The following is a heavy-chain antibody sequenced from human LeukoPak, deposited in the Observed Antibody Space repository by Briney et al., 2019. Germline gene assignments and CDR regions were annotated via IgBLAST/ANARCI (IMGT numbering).Heavy chain of an antibody. Sequence: ASVKVSCRAFGYTFTSNYMHWVRQAPGQGPEWMGVISPSGGSTTYAQKFQGRVTLTRDMSTSTVYMELSSLRSEDTVVYYCAREFSGNGWFDPWGQGTLVTVSS. V-gene: IGHV1-46*01. CDR2: ISPSGGST. D-gene: IGHD3-10*01. CDR1: GYTFTSNY. J-gene: IGHJ5*02. CDR3: AREFSGNGWFDP.